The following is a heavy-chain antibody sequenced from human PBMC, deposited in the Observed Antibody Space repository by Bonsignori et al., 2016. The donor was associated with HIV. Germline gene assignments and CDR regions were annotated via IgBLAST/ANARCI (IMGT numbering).Heavy chain of an antibody. CDR2: ISYDGSNK. D-gene: IGHD1-7*01. Sequence: GGSLRLSCAASGFTFSSYAMHWVRQAPGKGLEWVAVISYDGSNKYYADSVKGRFTISRDNSKNTLYLQMNSLRAEDTAVYYCARVSRGTTYWGQGTLVTVSS. J-gene: IGHJ4*02. CDR3: ARVSRGTTY. V-gene: IGHV3-30-3*01. CDR1: GFTFSSYA.